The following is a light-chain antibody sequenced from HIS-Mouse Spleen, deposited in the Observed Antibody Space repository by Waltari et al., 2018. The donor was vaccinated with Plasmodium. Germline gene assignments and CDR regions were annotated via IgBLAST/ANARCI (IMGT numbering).Light chain of an antibody. CDR2: DAS. CDR3: QQYDNLPLT. V-gene: IGKV1-33*01. CDR1: QDISNY. J-gene: IGKJ4*01. Sequence: DIPMTQSPYSLSASVGDRVTITCQASQDISNYLNWYQQKPGKAPKLLIYDASNLETGVPSRCSGSGSGTDFTFTISSLQPEDIATYYCQQYDNLPLTFGGGTKVEIK.